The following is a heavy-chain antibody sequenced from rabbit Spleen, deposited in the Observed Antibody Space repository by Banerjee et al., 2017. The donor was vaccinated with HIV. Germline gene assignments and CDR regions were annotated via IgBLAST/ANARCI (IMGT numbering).Heavy chain of an antibody. CDR3: ARDTSSSFSSYGMDL. CDR1: GFDFSSYS. J-gene: IGHJ6*01. V-gene: IGHV1S45*01. D-gene: IGHD1-1*01. CDR2: IYGGNSGDT. Sequence: QEQVKETGGGLVQPGGSLTLSCKASGFDFSSYSMSWVRQAPGKGLEWIACIYGGNSGDTYYATWAKGRFAISKASSTTVTLQMTRLTAADTATYFCARDTSSSFSSYGMDLWGPGTLVTVS.